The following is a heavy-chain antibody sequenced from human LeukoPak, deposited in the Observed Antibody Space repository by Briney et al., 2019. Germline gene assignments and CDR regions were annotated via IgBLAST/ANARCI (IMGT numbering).Heavy chain of an antibody. Sequence: SETLSLTCTVSGGSISSSSYYWGWIRQPPGKGLEWIGSIYYSGSTYYNPSLKSRVTISVDTSKNQFSLKLSSVTAADTAVYYCASSLFLGSSFDYWGQGTLVTVSS. CDR3: ASSLFLGSSFDY. V-gene: IGHV4-39*07. CDR1: GGSISSSSYY. CDR2: IYYSGST. J-gene: IGHJ4*02. D-gene: IGHD6-6*01.